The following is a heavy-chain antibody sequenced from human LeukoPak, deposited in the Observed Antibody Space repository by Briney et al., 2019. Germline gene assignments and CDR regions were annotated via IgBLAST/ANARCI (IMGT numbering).Heavy chain of an antibody. CDR1: GFTFTTYG. Sequence: GRSLRLSCAAPGFTFTTYGMPWVRQAPGKGLGWVAVIWYDGSNKYYADSVKGRFTISRDNSKNTLYLQMNSLRAEDTALYYCAKDLAGAGNLGFDYWGQGTLVTVSS. V-gene: IGHV3-33*06. D-gene: IGHD4-23*01. CDR2: IWYDGSNK. CDR3: AKDLAGAGNLGFDY. J-gene: IGHJ4*02.